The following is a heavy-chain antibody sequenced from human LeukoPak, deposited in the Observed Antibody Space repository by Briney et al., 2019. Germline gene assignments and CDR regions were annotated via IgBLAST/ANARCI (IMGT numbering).Heavy chain of an antibody. V-gene: IGHV3-23*01. D-gene: IGHD6-19*01. CDR3: AKTTTGYSSGRYPGWPVDY. CDR1: GFTFSSYA. Sequence: GGSLRLSCAASGFTFSSYAVSWVRQAPGKGLEWVSASGSGGGTYYADSVKGRFTISRDNSKNTLYLQMNSLSTEDTAIYYCAKTTTGYSSGRYPGWPVDYWGQGTLVTVPS. CDR2: SGSGGGT. J-gene: IGHJ4*02.